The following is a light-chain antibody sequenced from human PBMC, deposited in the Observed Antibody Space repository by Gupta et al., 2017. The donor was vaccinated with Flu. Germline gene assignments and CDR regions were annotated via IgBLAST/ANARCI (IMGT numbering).Light chain of an antibody. CDR3: LQTYSSYPTT. V-gene: IGKV1-39*01. CDR1: QSISRY. Sequence: SSLSASVGDRVIITCRASQSISRYLPWYLQKTGKATTLMLYAASSLPRGVPSRSSGSGSGTDFTLTISSLQPEDFATYFCLQTYSSYPTTFGGGTRVEIK. J-gene: IGKJ4*01. CDR2: AAS.